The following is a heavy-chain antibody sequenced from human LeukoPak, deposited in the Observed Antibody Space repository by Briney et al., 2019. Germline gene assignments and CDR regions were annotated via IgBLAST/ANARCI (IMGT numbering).Heavy chain of an antibody. V-gene: IGHV1-69*04. Sequence: SVKVSCKVSGYTLTELSMHWVRQAPGQGLEWMGRIIPILGIANYAQKFQGRVTITADKSTSTAYMELSSLRSEDTAVYYCARVGGDFNYWGQGTLVTASS. CDR2: IIPILGIA. CDR3: ARVGGDFNY. J-gene: IGHJ4*02. CDR1: GYTLTELS.